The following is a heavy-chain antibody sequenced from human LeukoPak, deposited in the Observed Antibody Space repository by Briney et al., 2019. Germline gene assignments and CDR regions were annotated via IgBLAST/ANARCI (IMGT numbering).Heavy chain of an antibody. CDR2: IHWIGGGI. CDR1: GFTFDDYA. V-gene: IGHV3-9*01. J-gene: IGHJ4*02. Sequence: GGSLRLSCAASGFTFDDYAMHWVRQAPGKGLEWVSGIHWIGGGIGYAHSVKGRFTISRDNAKNSLYLQMNSLRAEDTAVYYCARRPYSSSWYYFDYWGQGTLVTVSS. CDR3: ARRPYSSSWYYFDY. D-gene: IGHD6-13*01.